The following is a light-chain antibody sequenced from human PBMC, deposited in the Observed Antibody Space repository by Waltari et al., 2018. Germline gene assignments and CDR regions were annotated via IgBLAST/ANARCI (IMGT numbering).Light chain of an antibody. V-gene: IGLV1-44*01. CDR1: YSNIGGNS. CDR2: SND. Sequence: QSVLTQPPSASGTPGQRVTISCSGSYSNIGGNSVNWYQQLPGTSPKLLIYSNDRRPSGVPVRFSGSKSGTSASLAISGLQSEDEADYYCAAWDDSLNGHVVFGGGTKLTVL. CDR3: AAWDDSLNGHVV. J-gene: IGLJ2*01.